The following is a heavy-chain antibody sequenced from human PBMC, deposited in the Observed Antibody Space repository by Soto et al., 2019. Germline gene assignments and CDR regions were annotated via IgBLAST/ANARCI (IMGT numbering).Heavy chain of an antibody. V-gene: IGHV1-18*01. D-gene: IGHD4-17*01. CDR1: GYTFTRYY. CDR3: ARDYGVSPYWFDP. J-gene: IGHJ5*02. Sequence: ASVKVSFKASGYTFTRYYINWVRQATGQGLEWMGWISAYNGNTDYAQKLQGRVTMTTDTSTSTAYMELRSLRSDDTAVYYCARDYGVSPYWFDPWGQGTLVTVSS. CDR2: ISAYNGNT.